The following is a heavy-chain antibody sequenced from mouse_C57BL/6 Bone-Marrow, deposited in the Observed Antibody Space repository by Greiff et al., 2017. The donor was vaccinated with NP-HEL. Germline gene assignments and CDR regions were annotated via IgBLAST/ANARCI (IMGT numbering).Heavy chain of an antibody. CDR2: IFPGSGSS. CDR3: EIGMRYYGSSSYFDY. Sequence: QVQLQQSGPELVKPGASVKISCKASGYTFTDYYINWVKQRPGQGLEWIGWIFPGSGSSYYNEKFKGKATLTVDKSSSTAYMLLSSLTSEDSAVYFCEIGMRYYGSSSYFDYWGQGTTLTVSS. J-gene: IGHJ2*01. D-gene: IGHD1-1*01. V-gene: IGHV1-75*01. CDR1: GYTFTDYY.